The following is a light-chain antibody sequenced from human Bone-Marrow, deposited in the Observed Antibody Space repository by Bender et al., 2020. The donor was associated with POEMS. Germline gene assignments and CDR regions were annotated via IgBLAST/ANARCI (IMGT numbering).Light chain of an antibody. V-gene: IGLV1-44*01. CDR1: NSNIGTNA. CDR2: SDN. Sequence: QSVLTQPPSASGTPGQRVTISCSGSNSNIGTNAVNWYQQFPGTAPILLIYSDNQRPSGVPDRFYAFRSGTSASLAISGLQSEDEADYYCAAWHAGLSGGVFGGGTKLTVL. J-gene: IGLJ3*02. CDR3: AAWHAGLSGGV.